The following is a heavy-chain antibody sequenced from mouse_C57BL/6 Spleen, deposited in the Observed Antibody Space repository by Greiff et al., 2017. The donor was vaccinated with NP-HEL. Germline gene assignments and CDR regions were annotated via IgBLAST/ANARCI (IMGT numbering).Heavy chain of an antibody. CDR3: ARRYYGNFWFAY. CDR2: INPNNGGT. Sequence: EVQLQQSGPELVKPGASVKIPCKASGYTFTDYNMDWVKQSHGKSLEWIGDINPNNGGTIYNQKFKGKATWTVDKSSSTAYMELRSLTSEDTAVYYCARRYYGNFWFAYWGQGTLVTVSA. D-gene: IGHD2-1*01. CDR1: GYTFTDYN. V-gene: IGHV1-18*01. J-gene: IGHJ3*01.